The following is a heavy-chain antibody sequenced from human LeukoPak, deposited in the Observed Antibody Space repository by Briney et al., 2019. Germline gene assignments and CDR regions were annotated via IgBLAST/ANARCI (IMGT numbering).Heavy chain of an antibody. D-gene: IGHD6-13*01. J-gene: IGHJ4*02. V-gene: IGHV4-39*01. Sequence: SETLSLTCTVSGGSISNSNYYWGWIRQPPGKGLEWIGNIYYSGSIYYNPSLKSRVTISVDTSKNLFSLGLSSVTAADTAVYYCARGNRKGKTAAGIVDWGQGTLVTVSS. CDR2: IYYSGSI. CDR1: GGSISNSNYY. CDR3: ARGNRKGKTAAGIVD.